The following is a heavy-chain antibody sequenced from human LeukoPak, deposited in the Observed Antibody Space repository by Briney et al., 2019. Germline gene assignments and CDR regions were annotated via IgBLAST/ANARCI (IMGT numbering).Heavy chain of an antibody. CDR2: IYHSGST. CDR1: GGSISSGGYS. CDR3: ARAGIVHNWFDP. V-gene: IGHV4-30-2*01. J-gene: IGHJ5*02. D-gene: IGHD2-21*01. Sequence: PSETLSLTCAVSGGSISSGGYSWSWIRQPPGKGLEWIGYIYHSGSTYYNPSLKSQVTISVDRSKNQFSLKLSSVTAADTAVYYCARAGIVHNWFDPWGQGTLVTVSS.